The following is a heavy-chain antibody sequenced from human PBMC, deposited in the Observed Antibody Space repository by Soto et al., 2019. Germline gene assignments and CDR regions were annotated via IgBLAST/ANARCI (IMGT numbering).Heavy chain of an antibody. CDR3: ARNGSSWNY. CDR1: GFTFSNYW. J-gene: IGHJ4*02. V-gene: IGHV3-7*01. CDR2: IKQDGSEK. Sequence: GGSLRLSCAASGFTFSNYWMTWVRQAPGKGLEWVANIKQDGSEKYYVDSVKGRFTISRDNAKNSLYLQMNSLRAEDTAVYYCARNGSSWNYWGQGTLVTASS. D-gene: IGHD6-13*01.